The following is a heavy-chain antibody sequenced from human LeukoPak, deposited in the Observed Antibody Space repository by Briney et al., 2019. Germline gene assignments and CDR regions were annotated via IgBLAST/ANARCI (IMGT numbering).Heavy chain of an antibody. Sequence: GGSLRLSCAASGFTFSSYGMHWVRQAPGKGLEWVAFIRYDGSNKYYADSVKGRFTISRDNSKNTLYLQMNSLRAEDTAVYYCAKDSTQLLWFGELERFDPWGQGTLVTVSS. CDR1: GFTFSSYG. D-gene: IGHD3-10*01. CDR3: AKDSTQLLWFGELERFDP. V-gene: IGHV3-30*02. CDR2: IRYDGSNK. J-gene: IGHJ5*02.